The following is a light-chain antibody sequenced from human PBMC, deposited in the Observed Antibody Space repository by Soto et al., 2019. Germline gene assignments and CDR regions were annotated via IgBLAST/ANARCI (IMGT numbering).Light chain of an antibody. CDR2: DAS. Sequence: IQMTPSPFTLSASVGDRVPITCRASQSISSWLAWYQQKPGKAPKLLIYDASSLESGVPSRFSGSGSGTEFTLTISSLQPDDFATYYCQQYNSYWTFGQGTKVDIK. CDR3: QQYNSYWT. CDR1: QSISSW. J-gene: IGKJ1*01. V-gene: IGKV1-5*01.